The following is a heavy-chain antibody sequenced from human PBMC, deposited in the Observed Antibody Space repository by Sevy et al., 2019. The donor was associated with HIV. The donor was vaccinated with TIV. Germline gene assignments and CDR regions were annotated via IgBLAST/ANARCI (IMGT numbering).Heavy chain of an antibody. J-gene: IGHJ6*02. CDR1: GYTFTGYY. D-gene: IGHD3-3*01. CDR2: INPNSGGT. Sequence: ASVKVSCKASGYTFTGYYMHWVRQAPGQGLEWMGWINPNSGGTNYAQKFQGRVTMTRDTSISTAYMEPSRLRSDDTAVYYCARGGGDFWSGYYGYYYYGMDVWGQGTTVTVSS. CDR3: ARGGGDFWSGYYGYYYYGMDV. V-gene: IGHV1-2*02.